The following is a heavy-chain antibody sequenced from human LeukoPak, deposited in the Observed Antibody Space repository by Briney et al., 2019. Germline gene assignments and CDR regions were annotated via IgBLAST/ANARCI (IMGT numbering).Heavy chain of an antibody. CDR3: ARQLSNYYDSSGYYAPFDY. CDR2: INHSGST. J-gene: IGHJ4*02. CDR1: GGSFSGYY. D-gene: IGHD3-22*01. Sequence: SETLSLTCAVYGGSFSGYYWSWIRQPPGKGLEWIGEINHSGSTNYNPSLKSRVTISVDTSKNQFSLKLSSVTAADTAVYYCARQLSNYYDSSGYYAPFDYWGQGTLVTVSS. V-gene: IGHV4-34*01.